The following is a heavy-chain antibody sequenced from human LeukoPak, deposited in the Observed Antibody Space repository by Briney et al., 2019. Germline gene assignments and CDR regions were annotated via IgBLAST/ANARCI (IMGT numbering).Heavy chain of an antibody. CDR3: AAVPGIAAAGTNFDY. J-gene: IGHJ4*02. CDR2: IVVGSGNT. D-gene: IGHD6-13*01. V-gene: IGHV1-58*01. CDR1: GFTFTSSA. Sequence: SVKVSCKASGFTFTSSAVQWVRQARGQRLEWIGWIVVGSGNTNYAQKFQERVTITRDMSTSTAYMELSSLRSEDTAVYYRAAVPGIAAAGTNFDYWGQGTLVTVSS.